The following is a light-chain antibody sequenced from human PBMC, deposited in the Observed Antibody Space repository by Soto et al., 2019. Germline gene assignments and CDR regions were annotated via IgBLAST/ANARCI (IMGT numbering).Light chain of an antibody. Sequence: EIVMTQSPATLSVSPGERATLSCRASQSVGSDLAWYKQRPGQSPSLLIFGASTRASGIPARFSGSGSGTEFTLTISSLQPDDSATYYCQQYNTLWTFGQGTKVDI. V-gene: IGKV3D-15*01. CDR3: QQYNTLWT. CDR1: QSVGSD. J-gene: IGKJ1*01. CDR2: GAS.